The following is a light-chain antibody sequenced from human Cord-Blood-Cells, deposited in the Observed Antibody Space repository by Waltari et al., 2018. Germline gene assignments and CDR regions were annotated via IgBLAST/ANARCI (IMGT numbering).Light chain of an antibody. J-gene: IGLJ2*01. V-gene: IGLV3-1*01. Sequence: ELTQPPSVSVSPGQTASITCSGDKLGDKYACWYQQKPGQSPVLVIYQDSKRPSGIPERFSGSNSGNTATLTISGTQAMDEADYYCQAWDSSHVVFGGGTKLTVL. CDR1: KLGDKY. CDR3: QAWDSSHVV. CDR2: QDS.